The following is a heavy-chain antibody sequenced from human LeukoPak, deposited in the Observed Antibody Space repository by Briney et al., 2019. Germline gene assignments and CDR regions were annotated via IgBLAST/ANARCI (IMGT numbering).Heavy chain of an antibody. J-gene: IGHJ4*02. CDR1: GYTFTGYA. V-gene: IGHV7-4-1*02. D-gene: IGHD2-15*01. Sequence: ASVKVSCKASGYTFTGYAMNWVRQAPGQGLEWMGWINTNTGNPTYAQGFTGRFVFSLDTSVSTAYLQISSLRAEDTAVYYCARDITIHRVAARGLSYWGQGTLVTVSS. CDR3: ARDITIHRVAARGLSY. CDR2: INTNTGNP.